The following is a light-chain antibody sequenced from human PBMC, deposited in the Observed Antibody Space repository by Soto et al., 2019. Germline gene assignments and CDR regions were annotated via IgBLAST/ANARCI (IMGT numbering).Light chain of an antibody. CDR3: QQAGSSPVT. CDR2: GAS. CDR1: QTVNSNK. J-gene: IGKJ5*01. V-gene: IGKV3-20*01. Sequence: EIVLTQSPGTLSLSPGEGATLSCTASQTVNSNKLAWYQQRPGQAPRLLIYGASSRATAIPDRFSGSGSGTYFTLTINRLEPEDFAVYYCQQAGSSPVTFGQGTRLEIK.